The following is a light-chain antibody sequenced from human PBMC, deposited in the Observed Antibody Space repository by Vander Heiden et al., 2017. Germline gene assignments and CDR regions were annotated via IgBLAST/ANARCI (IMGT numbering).Light chain of an antibody. CDR2: DNN. CDR3: GAWDTSLSVYV. J-gene: IGLJ1*01. CDR1: SSNLGNNY. Sequence: QSVLTQPPSVSAAPGQKVTIYCSGTSSNLGNNYVTWYQQFPGTAPKLLIYDNNKRPSGIPDRFSGSKSGTSATLGITGLQTGDEADYYCGAWDTSLSVYVFGTGTKVTVL. V-gene: IGLV1-51*01.